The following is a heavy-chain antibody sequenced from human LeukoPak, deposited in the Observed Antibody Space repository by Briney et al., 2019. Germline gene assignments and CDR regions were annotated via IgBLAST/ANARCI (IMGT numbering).Heavy chain of an antibody. J-gene: IGHJ4*02. CDR1: GYTFTSYA. CDR3: ARSGQWHNTGYYFDY. D-gene: IGHD6-19*01. Sequence: ASVKVSCKASGYTFTSYAMHWVRQAPGQRLEWMGWINAGNGNTRYSQKFQGRVTITRDTSASTAYMGLSSLRSEDTAVYYCARSGQWHNTGYYFDYWGQGTLVTVSS. V-gene: IGHV1-3*01. CDR2: INAGNGNT.